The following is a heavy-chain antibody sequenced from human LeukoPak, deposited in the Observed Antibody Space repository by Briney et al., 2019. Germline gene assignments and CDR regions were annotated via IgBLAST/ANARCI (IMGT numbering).Heavy chain of an antibody. Sequence: GGSLRLSCAASGFTFSDYHMAWIRQPPGKGLQWVSYISSSGSTTYYADSVKGRFTISRDNAGNSLYLQMNSLRAEDTALYYCAREKAGPADYWGQGTLVTVSS. D-gene: IGHD1-14*01. V-gene: IGHV3-11*01. CDR3: AREKAGPADY. J-gene: IGHJ4*02. CDR1: GFTFSDYH. CDR2: ISSSGSTT.